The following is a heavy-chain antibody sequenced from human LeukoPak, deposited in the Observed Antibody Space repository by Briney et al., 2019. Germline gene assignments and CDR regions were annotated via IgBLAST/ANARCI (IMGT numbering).Heavy chain of an antibody. CDR3: AEGGLSSSWYGYYFDY. J-gene: IGHJ4*02. V-gene: IGHV3-23*01. Sequence: GGSLRLSCAASGFTFSSYAMSWVRQAPGKGLEWVSAISGSGGSTYYADSVKGRFTISRDNSKNTLYLQMNSLRAEDTAVYYCAEGGLSSSWYGYYFDYWGQGTLVTVSS. CDR2: ISGSGGST. D-gene: IGHD6-13*01. CDR1: GFTFSSYA.